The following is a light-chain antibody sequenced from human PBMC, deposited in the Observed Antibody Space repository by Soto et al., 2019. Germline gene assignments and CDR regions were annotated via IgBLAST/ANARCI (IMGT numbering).Light chain of an antibody. CDR2: DAS. Sequence: DIQMTQSPSSLSPSVGDRVTITCRASRSSSDWLAWYQQTPGKAPELLIFDASNLKSGVSSRFSGSGSGAEFTLTISRLQPDDVATYYCLKYSSHSWTFGQGNKVDIK. V-gene: IGKV1-5*01. CDR3: LKYSSHSWT. CDR1: RSSSDW. J-gene: IGKJ1*01.